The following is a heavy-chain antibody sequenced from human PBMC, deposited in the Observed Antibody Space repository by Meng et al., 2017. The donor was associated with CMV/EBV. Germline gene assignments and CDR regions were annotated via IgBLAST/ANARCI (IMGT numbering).Heavy chain of an antibody. Sequence: KPHQTLTLTCTFPGFSRSIIGVGVGLIRQPPGKALEWLALICWDDDKRYSPSLKSRLTITKDTSKNQVVLTMTNMDPVDTATYYCAHRGSYGYHGYWGQGTLVTVSS. J-gene: IGHJ4*02. V-gene: IGHV2-5*02. CDR3: AHRGSYGYHGY. D-gene: IGHD5-18*01. CDR2: ICWDDDK. CDR1: GFSRSIIGVG.